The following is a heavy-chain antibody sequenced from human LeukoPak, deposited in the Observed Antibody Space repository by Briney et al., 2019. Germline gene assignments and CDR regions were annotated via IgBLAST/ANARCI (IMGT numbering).Heavy chain of an antibody. V-gene: IGHV3-30-3*01. J-gene: IGHJ4*02. CDR3: ARWGSSSLDY. CDR2: ISFDGSNK. D-gene: IGHD6-6*01. CDR1: GFTFSSYV. Sequence: GGSLRLSCAASGFTFSSYVMHWVRQAPGEGLEWVAVISFDGSNKYYGDSLKGRFTISRDNSKNTLYLQMDSLRAEDTAVYYCARWGSSSLDYWSQGTLVTVSS.